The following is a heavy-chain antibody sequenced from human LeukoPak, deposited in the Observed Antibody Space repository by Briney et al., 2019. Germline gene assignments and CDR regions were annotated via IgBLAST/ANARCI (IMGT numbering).Heavy chain of an antibody. CDR3: ARDRGYSTFDF. D-gene: IGHD5-18*01. Sequence: PGRSLRPSCAASGSTFTSYWMSWVRQPPGKGLEWVANIKEDGSEKNYVDSVKGRFTISRDNTKNSLYLQMNSLRAEDTAVYYCARDRGYSTFDFWGQGTMVTVSS. CDR2: IKEDGSEK. CDR1: GSTFTSYW. V-gene: IGHV3-7*05. J-gene: IGHJ3*01.